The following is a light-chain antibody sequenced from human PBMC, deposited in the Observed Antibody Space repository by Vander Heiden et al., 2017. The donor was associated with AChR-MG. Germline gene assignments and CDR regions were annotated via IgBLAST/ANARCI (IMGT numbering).Light chain of an antibody. J-gene: IGLJ3*02. Sequence: SYALTLPPSVSLSPGLTARITCTADALADQYAFWYQQKPGQAPVLVIYKDSERPSGIPERFSGSSSGTIVTLTISGVQAEDEADYYCQSADSSGTWVFGGGTKLTVL. CDR1: ALADQY. CDR2: KDS. V-gene: IGLV3-25*03. CDR3: QSADSSGTWV.